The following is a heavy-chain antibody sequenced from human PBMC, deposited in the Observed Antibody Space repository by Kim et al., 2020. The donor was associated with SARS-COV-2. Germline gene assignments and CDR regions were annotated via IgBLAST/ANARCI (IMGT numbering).Heavy chain of an antibody. Sequence: SETLSLTCAVYGGSFSGYYWSWIRQPPGKGLEWIGEINHSGSTNYNPSLKSRVTISVDTSKNQFSLKLSSVTAADTAVYYCARYSYLKSGSYSADYYYYGMDVWGQGTTVTVSS. V-gene: IGHV4-34*01. CDR3: ARYSYLKSGSYSADYYYYGMDV. J-gene: IGHJ6*02. D-gene: IGHD1-26*01. CDR2: INHSGST. CDR1: GGSFSGYY.